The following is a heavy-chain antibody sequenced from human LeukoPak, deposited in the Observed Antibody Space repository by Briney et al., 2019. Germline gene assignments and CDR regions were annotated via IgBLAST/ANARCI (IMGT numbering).Heavy chain of an antibody. D-gene: IGHD1-26*01. CDR1: GFTFSSYG. Sequence: PGGSLRLSCAVSGFTFSSYGMSWVRQAPGKGLEWVSGISGSGGSTYYADSVKGRFTISRDNSKNTLYLQMNSLRAEDTAVYYCAKDPSWELETFDYWGQGTLVTVSS. J-gene: IGHJ4*02. V-gene: IGHV3-23*01. CDR3: AKDPSWELETFDY. CDR2: ISGSGGST.